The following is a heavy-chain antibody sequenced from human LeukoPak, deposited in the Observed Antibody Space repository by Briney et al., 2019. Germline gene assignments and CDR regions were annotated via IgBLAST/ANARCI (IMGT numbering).Heavy chain of an antibody. CDR3: ARDGKPEADIAAAPMRSPPKSSHGPGFDY. D-gene: IGHD6-13*01. Sequence: PSETLSLTCTVSGGSISSSSYYWGWIRQPPGKGLEWIGSIYYSGSTYYNPSLKSRVTISVDTSKNQFSLKLSSVTAADTAVYYCARDGKPEADIAAAPMRSPPKSSHGPGFDYWGQGTLVTVSS. V-gene: IGHV4-39*07. CDR1: GGSISSSSYY. CDR2: IYYSGST. J-gene: IGHJ4*02.